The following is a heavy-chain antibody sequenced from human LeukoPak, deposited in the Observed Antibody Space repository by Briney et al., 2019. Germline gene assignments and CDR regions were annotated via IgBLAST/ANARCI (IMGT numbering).Heavy chain of an antibody. CDR3: ARSKYRRIVLMVYEC. J-gene: IGHJ4*02. CDR2: ISYDGSNK. V-gene: IGHV3-30-3*01. CDR1: GFTFSSYA. D-gene: IGHD2-8*01. Sequence: QPGRSLRLSCAASGFTFSSYAMHWVRQAPGKGLEWVAVISYDGSNKYYADSVKGRFTISGDNSKNTLYLQMNSLRAEDTAVYYCARSKYRRIVLMVYECWGQGTLVTVSS.